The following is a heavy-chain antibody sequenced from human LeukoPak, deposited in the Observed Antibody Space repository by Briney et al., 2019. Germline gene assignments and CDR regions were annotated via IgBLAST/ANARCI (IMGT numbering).Heavy chain of an antibody. J-gene: IGHJ4*02. CDR1: GYSFTSYW. D-gene: IGHD3-3*01. Sequence: GESLKISCKGSGYSFTSYWIGWVRQMPGKGLERMGIIYPGDSDTRYSPSFQGQVTISADKSISTAYLQWSSLKASDTAMYYCASVRSGYLYYFDYWGQGTLVTVSS. CDR3: ASVRSGYLYYFDY. CDR2: IYPGDSDT. V-gene: IGHV5-51*01.